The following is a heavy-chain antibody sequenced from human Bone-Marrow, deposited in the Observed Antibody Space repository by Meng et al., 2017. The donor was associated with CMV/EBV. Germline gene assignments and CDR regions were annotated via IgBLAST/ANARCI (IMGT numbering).Heavy chain of an antibody. CDR2: IRSKAYGGTT. J-gene: IGHJ4*02. Sequence: GESLKISCAGFGFTFGDYPMSWVRQAPGEGLEWVGFIRSKAYGGTTEYAASVKGRFTISRDDAKSIAYLQMNSLKTEDTAVYYCASCRSDLSADYWGQGTLVTFSS. V-gene: IGHV3-49*04. D-gene: IGHD2-15*01. CDR1: GFTFGDYP. CDR3: ASCRSDLSADY.